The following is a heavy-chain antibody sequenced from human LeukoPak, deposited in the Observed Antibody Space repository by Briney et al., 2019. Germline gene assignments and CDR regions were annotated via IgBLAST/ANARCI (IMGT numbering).Heavy chain of an antibody. J-gene: IGHJ6*02. CDR3: ASIAAAGLDDYYYGMDV. D-gene: IGHD6-13*01. V-gene: IGHV1-18*01. CDR1: GYTFTSYG. CDR2: ISAYNGNT. Sequence: APVKVSCKASGYTFTSYGISWVRQAPGQGLEWMGWISAYNGNTNYAQKLQGRVTMTTDTSTSTAYMELRSLRSDDTAVYYCASIAAAGLDDYYYGMDVWGQGTTVTVSS.